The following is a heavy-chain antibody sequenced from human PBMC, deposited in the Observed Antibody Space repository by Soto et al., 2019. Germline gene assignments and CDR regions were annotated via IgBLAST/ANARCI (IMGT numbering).Heavy chain of an antibody. CDR2: IIPIFGTA. D-gene: IGHD2-2*01. V-gene: IGHV1-69*13. CDR3: ARGLPTDIVVVPAATRRPNWFDP. CDR1: GGTFSSYA. Sequence: SVKVSCKASGGTFSSYAISWVRQAPGQGLEWMGGIIPIFGTANYAQKFQGGVTITADESTSTAYMELSSLRSEDTAVYYCARGLPTDIVVVPAATRRPNWFDPWGQGTLVTVSS. J-gene: IGHJ5*02.